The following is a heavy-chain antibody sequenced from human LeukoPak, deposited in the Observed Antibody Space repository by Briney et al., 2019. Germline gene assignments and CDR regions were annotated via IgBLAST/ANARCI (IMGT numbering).Heavy chain of an antibody. D-gene: IGHD3-9*01. CDR2: INTNTGNP. CDR3: ASEFRYFDWLNDAFDI. V-gene: IGHV7-4-1*02. J-gene: IGHJ3*02. CDR1: GYTFTSYA. Sequence: ASVKVSCKASGYTFTSYAMNWVRQAPGQGLEWMGWINTNTGNPTYAQGFTGRFVFSLDTSVSTAYLQISSLKAEDTAVYYCASEFRYFDWLNDAFDIWGQGAMVTVSS.